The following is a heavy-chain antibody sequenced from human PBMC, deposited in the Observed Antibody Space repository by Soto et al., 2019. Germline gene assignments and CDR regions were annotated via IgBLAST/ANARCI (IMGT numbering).Heavy chain of an antibody. CDR1: GFTFDDYA. CDR3: AKDSTAIFGVVILSS. J-gene: IGHJ4*02. D-gene: IGHD3-3*01. Sequence: GGSLRLSCAASGFTFDDYAMHWVRQAPGKGLEWVSGISWNSGSIAYADSVKGRFTISRDNAKNSLYLQMNSLRAEDTALYYCAKDSTAIFGVVILSSWGQGTLVTVSS. V-gene: IGHV3-9*01. CDR2: ISWNSGSI.